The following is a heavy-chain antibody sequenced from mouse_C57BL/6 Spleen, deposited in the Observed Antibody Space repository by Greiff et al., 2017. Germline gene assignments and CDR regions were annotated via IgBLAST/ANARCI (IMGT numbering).Heavy chain of an antibody. CDR2: ISRGGSYT. V-gene: IGHV5-6*01. D-gene: IGHD4-1*01. Sequence: EVQLQESGGDLVKPGGSLKLSCAASGFTFSSYGMSWVRQTPDKRLEWVATISRGGSYTYYPDSVKGRFTISRDNAKNTLYLQMSSLKSEDTAMYYCARHLTGFAYWGQGTLVTVSA. CDR3: ARHLTGFAY. CDR1: GFTFSSYG. J-gene: IGHJ3*01.